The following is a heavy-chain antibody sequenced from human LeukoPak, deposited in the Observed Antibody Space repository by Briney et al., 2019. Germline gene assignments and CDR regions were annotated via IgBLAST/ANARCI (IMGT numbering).Heavy chain of an antibody. Sequence: GGSLRLSCAASGFTFSSYSMNWVRQAPGKGLEWVSSISSSSSYIYYADSVKGRFTISRDNAKNSLYLQMSSLGDEDTAVYFCTRGRYQLLGPNDSWGQGSLVTVSS. CDR3: TRGRYQLLGPNDS. J-gene: IGHJ4*02. V-gene: IGHV3-21*01. CDR1: GFTFSSYS. CDR2: ISSSSSYI. D-gene: IGHD2-2*01.